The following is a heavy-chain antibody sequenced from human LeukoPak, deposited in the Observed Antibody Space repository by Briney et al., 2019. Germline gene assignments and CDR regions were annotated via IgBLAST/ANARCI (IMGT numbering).Heavy chain of an antibody. CDR3: AGDLELPYYFDY. CDR1: GFTFSSYA. D-gene: IGHD1-26*01. V-gene: IGHV3-30*04. Sequence: GGSLRLSCAASGFTFSSYAMHWVRQAPGKGLEWVAVISYDGSNKYYADSVKGRFTTSRDNSKNTLYLQMNSLRAEDTAVYYCAGDLELPYYFDYWGQGTLVTVSS. CDR2: ISYDGSNK. J-gene: IGHJ4*02.